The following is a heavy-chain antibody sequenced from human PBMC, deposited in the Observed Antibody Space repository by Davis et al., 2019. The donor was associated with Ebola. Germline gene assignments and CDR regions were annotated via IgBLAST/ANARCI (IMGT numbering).Heavy chain of an antibody. J-gene: IGHJ4*02. CDR1: GIFFTSHS. Sequence: GESLKISCTASGIFFTSHSMSWIRQAPGKGLEWVSTISGDDSITDYADSVKGRFTISRDNSRKTLDLEMNSLRAEDTAIYYCATYPKGDTSVFDYWGQGTRVTVSS. D-gene: IGHD5/OR15-5a*01. V-gene: IGHV3-23*01. CDR2: ISGDDSIT. CDR3: ATYPKGDTSVFDY.